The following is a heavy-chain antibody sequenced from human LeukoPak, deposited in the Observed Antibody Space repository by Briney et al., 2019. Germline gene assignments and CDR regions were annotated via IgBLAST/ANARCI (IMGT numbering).Heavy chain of an antibody. CDR1: GSFFSSYG. J-gene: IGHJ4*02. Sequence: GGPWRLSGEAPGSFFSSYGMHGVGRAPGRGLGGVAFIRYDGTNKYCADSVKGRFTISRDNSKNTLYLQMNSLRAEDTAVYYCAKVGSGWYSVDYWGQGTLVTVSS. D-gene: IGHD6-19*01. CDR3: AKVGSGWYSVDY. CDR2: IRYDGTNK. V-gene: IGHV3-30*02.